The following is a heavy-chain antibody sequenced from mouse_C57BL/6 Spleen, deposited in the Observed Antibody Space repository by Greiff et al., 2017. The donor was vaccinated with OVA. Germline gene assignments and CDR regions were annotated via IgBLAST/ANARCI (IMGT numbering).Heavy chain of an antibody. J-gene: IGHJ4*01. D-gene: IGHD2-4*01. CDR3: ARDEYDAESPHYYAMDY. Sequence: EVQLVESVAELVRPGASVKLSCTASGFNIKNTYMHWVKQRPEQGLEWIGRIDPANGNTKYAPKFQGKATITADTSSNTAYLQLSSLTSEDTAIYYCARDEYDAESPHYYAMDYWGQGTSVTVSS. CDR1: GFNIKNTY. CDR2: IDPANGNT. V-gene: IGHV14-3*01.